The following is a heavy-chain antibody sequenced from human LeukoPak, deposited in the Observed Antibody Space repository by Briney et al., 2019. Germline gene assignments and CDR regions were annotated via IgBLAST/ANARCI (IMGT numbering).Heavy chain of an antibody. V-gene: IGHV1-46*01. D-gene: IGHD6-19*01. J-gene: IGHJ3*02. Sequence: ASVKVSCKASGYTFTSYYMHWVRQAPGRGLEWMGIINPSGGSTSYAQKFQGRVTMTRDTSTSTVYMELSSLRSEDTAVYYCAREISIAVAGPNDAFDIWGQGTMVTVSS. CDR3: AREISIAVAGPNDAFDI. CDR2: INPSGGST. CDR1: GYTFTSYY.